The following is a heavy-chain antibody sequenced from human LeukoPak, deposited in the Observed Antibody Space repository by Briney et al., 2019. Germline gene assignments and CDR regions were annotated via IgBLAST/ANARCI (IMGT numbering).Heavy chain of an antibody. CDR3: ARHARAAAEDYFDY. CDR2: IYHSGST. D-gene: IGHD6-13*01. CDR1: GYSISSGYL. Sequence: PSETLSLTCTVSGYSISSGYLWGWIRQPPGKGLEWIGSIYHSGSTYYNPSLKSRVTISVDTSKNQFSLKLSSVTAADTAVYYCARHARAAAEDYFDYWGQGTLVTVSS. J-gene: IGHJ4*02. V-gene: IGHV4-38-2*02.